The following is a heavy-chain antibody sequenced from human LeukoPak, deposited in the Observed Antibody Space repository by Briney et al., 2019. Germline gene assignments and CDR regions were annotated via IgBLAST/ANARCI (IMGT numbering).Heavy chain of an antibody. Sequence: HPGGSLRLSCAASGFTFSSYAMSWVRQAPGKGLEWVSAISGSGGSTYYADSVKGRFTISRDNSKNTLYLQMNSLRAEDTAVYYCAKGGRARWDYFDYWAREPWSPSPQ. CDR3: AKGGRARWDYFDY. V-gene: IGHV3-23*01. D-gene: IGHD1-26*01. CDR2: ISGSGGST. CDR1: GFTFSSYA. J-gene: IGHJ4*02.